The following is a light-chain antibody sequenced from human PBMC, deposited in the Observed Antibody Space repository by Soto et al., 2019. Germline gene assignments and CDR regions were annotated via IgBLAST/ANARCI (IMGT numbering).Light chain of an antibody. CDR2: GAS. Sequence: EIVLTXSPGTLSLXXXXXATLSCRASQSINNRYLAWYQQKPGQAPRLLIYGASSRATGIPDRFIGSGSGTDFTLTISRLEPEDFAVYYCQQFGSSPGFTFGPGTKVDIK. CDR1: QSINNRY. CDR3: QQFGSSPGFT. V-gene: IGKV3-20*01. J-gene: IGKJ3*01.